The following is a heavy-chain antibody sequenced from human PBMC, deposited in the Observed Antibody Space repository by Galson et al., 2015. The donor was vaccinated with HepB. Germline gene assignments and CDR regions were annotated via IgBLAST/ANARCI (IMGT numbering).Heavy chain of an antibody. CDR1: GFTLSSYA. D-gene: IGHD3-3*01. Sequence: SLRLSCAASGFTLSSYAMSWVRQAPGKGLEWVSSISGSGGRTYHTDSVKGRFTISRDNSKNTLSLQMNSLRVEDSAVYYCAKGLGDFWSGYSNVPIDYWGQGTLVTVSS. CDR2: ISGSGGRT. V-gene: IGHV3-23*01. J-gene: IGHJ4*02. CDR3: AKGLGDFWSGYSNVPIDY.